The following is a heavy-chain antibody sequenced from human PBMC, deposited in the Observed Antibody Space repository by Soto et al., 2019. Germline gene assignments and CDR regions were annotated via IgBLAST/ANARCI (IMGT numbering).Heavy chain of an antibody. D-gene: IGHD3-3*01. J-gene: IGHJ4*02. Sequence: PSETHSLTCTFSGGTSISGGYYWSWIRKHPGKGLEWIGYIYYSGSTYYNPSLKSRVTISVDTSKNQFSLKLSSVTAADTAVYYCAREVPYYDFWSGYSFADYWGQGTLVTVSS. CDR3: AREVPYYDFWSGYSFADY. CDR1: GGTSISGGYY. V-gene: IGHV4-31*03. CDR2: IYYSGST.